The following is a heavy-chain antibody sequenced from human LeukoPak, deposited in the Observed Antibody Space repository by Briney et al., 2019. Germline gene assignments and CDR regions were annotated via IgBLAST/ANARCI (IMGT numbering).Heavy chain of an antibody. D-gene: IGHD3-22*01. V-gene: IGHV1-2*06. CDR3: ARALITMIVVVTSFDY. Sequence: ASVKVSCKASGYTFTGYWHWVRQAPGQGLEWMGRINPNSGGTDYAQNFQGRVTMTRDTSISTAYMELRSLRSDDTAVYYCARALITMIVVVTSFDYWGQGTLVTVSS. CDR2: INPNSGGT. CDR1: GYTFTGYW. J-gene: IGHJ4*02.